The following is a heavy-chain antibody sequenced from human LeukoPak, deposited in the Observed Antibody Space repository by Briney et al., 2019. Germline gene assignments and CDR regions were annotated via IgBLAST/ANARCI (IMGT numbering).Heavy chain of an antibody. V-gene: IGHV1-46*01. Sequence: ASVKVSCKASGYTFTMYYIHWVRQAPGQGLEWMGMINPSDGATTYAQRFQGRVTMTRDMSTTTVYMDLRSLRSEDTAVYFCAREQGVGLSGSLGGLFASYYTYYYMDVWGRGTTVTVSS. D-gene: IGHD3-16*01. J-gene: IGHJ6*03. CDR1: GYTFTMYY. CDR2: INPSDGAT. CDR3: AREQGVGLSGSLGGLFASYYTYYYMDV.